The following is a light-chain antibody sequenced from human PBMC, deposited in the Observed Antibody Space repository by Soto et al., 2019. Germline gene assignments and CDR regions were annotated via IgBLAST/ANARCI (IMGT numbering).Light chain of an antibody. V-gene: IGKV1-9*01. CDR3: QQLNSYPPT. CDR2: AAS. J-gene: IGKJ2*01. Sequence: IQLTQSPSSLSASVGDRVTVTCRASQGISSYLAWYQQQPGKAPKLLIYAASTLQRGVSPRFSGSGSGTDFTLTISSLQPEDFATYYCQQLNSYPPTFGQGTKLEIK. CDR1: QGISSY.